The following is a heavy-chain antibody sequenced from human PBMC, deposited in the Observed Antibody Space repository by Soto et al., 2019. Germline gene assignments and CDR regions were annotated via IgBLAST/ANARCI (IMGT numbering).Heavy chain of an antibody. Sequence: GGSLRLSCAASGFTFSSYAMCWVRQAPGKGLEWVSAISGSGGSTYYADSVKGRFTISRDNSKNTLYLQMNSLRAEDTAVYYCASGGWNDVWNYFDYWGQGTLVTVSS. CDR3: ASGGWNDVWNYFDY. D-gene: IGHD1-1*01. V-gene: IGHV3-23*01. CDR2: ISGSGGST. CDR1: GFTFSSYA. J-gene: IGHJ4*02.